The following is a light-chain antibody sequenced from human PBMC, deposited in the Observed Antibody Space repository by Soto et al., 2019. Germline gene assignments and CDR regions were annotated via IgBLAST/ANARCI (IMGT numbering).Light chain of an antibody. J-gene: IGKJ1*01. CDR3: QQYGSSSWT. CDR1: ERVASNY. V-gene: IGKV3-20*01. CDR2: GAS. Sequence: EVVLTQSPCTLSLSAGERATLFCRASERVASNYLAWYQQRPGQAPRLLIYGASSRATGIPDRFSGSGSGTEFTLTISRLEPEDFAVYYCQQYGSSSWTFGQGTKVDIK.